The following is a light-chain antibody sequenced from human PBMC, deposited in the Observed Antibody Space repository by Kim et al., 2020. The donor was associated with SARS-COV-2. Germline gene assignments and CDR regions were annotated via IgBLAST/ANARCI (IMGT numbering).Light chain of an antibody. Sequence: QSALTQPASVSGSPGQSITISCTGTSSDVGTYDRVSWFQQNPGTAPKLIIYEVTRRPSGVSNRFSASKSGNTASLTISGLQADDEADYHCSSYAPGNNVLFGGGTKLTVL. CDR3: SSYAPGNNVL. V-gene: IGLV2-23*02. J-gene: IGLJ2*01. CDR1: SSDVGTYDR. CDR2: EVT.